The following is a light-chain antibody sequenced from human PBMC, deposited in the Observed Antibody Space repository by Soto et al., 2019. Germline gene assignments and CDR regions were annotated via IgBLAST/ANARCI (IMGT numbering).Light chain of an antibody. CDR3: AAWDDSLNGPV. CDR2: ANN. V-gene: IGLV1-44*01. Sequence: QSVLIQSPSASGTPGQRVTISCSGSRSNIGSNTVNWYQQVPGTAPRLLIYANNQRPSGVPDRFSGSKSGTSASLAIGGLQSEDEADYYCAAWDDSLNGPVFGGGTKLTV. CDR1: RSNIGSNT. J-gene: IGLJ3*02.